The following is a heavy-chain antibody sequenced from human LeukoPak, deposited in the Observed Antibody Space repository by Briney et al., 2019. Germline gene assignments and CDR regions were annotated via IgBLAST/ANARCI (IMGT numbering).Heavy chain of an antibody. V-gene: IGHV1-2*02. CDR2: INPNSGGT. J-gene: IGHJ4*02. CDR3: ARDRSWGSLGYFDY. CDR1: GYTFTGYY. D-gene: IGHD7-27*01. Sequence: ASVKVSCKASGYTFTGYYMHWVRQAPGQGLEWMGWINPNSGGTNYAQKFQGRVTMTRDTSISTAYMELSRLRSDDTAVYYCARDRSWGSLGYFDYWGQGTLVTVSS.